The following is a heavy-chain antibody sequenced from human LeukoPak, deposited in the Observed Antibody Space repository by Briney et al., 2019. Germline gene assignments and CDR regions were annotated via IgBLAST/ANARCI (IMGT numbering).Heavy chain of an antibody. CDR3: AKDRLDAIDY. D-gene: IGHD6-19*01. Sequence: DSVRGRFTISRDSSKNTLYLQMNSLRAEDTAVYYCAKDRLDAIDYWGQGTLVTVSS. V-gene: IGHV3-30*02. J-gene: IGHJ4*02.